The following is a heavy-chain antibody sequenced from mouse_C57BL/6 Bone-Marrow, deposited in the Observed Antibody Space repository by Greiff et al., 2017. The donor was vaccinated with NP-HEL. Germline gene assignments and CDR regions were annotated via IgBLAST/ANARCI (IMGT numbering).Heavy chain of an antibody. J-gene: IGHJ3*01. CDR1: GFNIKDDY. Sequence: VQLKESGAELVRPGASVKLSCTASGFNIKDDYMHWVKQRPEQGLEWIGWIDPENGDTEYASKFQGKATITADTSSNTAYLQLSSLTSEDTAVYYCTPLLLSWFAYWGQGTLVTVSA. CDR3: TPLLLSWFAY. V-gene: IGHV14-4*01. CDR2: IDPENGDT. D-gene: IGHD1-1*01.